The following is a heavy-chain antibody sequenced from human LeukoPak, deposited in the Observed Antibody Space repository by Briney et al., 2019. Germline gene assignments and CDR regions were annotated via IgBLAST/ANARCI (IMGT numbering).Heavy chain of an antibody. CDR1: GGSFSGYY. CDR2: INHSGST. CDR3: ARIYGRDSDGYYYR. V-gene: IGHV4-34*01. D-gene: IGHD3-22*01. J-gene: IGHJ5*02. Sequence: SETLSLTCAVYGGSFSGYYWSWIRQPPGEGLEWIGEINHSGSTDYNPSLKSRVTISVDTSRNQFSLKLSSVTAADTAVYYCARIYGRDSDGYYYRWGQGTLVTVSS.